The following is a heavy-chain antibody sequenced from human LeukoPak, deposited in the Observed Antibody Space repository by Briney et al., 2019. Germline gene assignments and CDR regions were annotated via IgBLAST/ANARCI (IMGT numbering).Heavy chain of an antibody. CDR2: TYYRSKWYN. J-gene: IGHJ4*02. Sequence: SQTLSLTCAISGDSVSSNSVAWNWSRQSPSRGLEWLGSTYYRSKWYNDYALSVKSRITINPDTSKSQFSLQLNSVTPEDTAVYYCARDRGSLRYYFDYWGQGTLVTVSS. V-gene: IGHV6-1*01. CDR1: GDSVSSNSVA. CDR3: ARDRGSLRYYFDY. D-gene: IGHD1-26*01.